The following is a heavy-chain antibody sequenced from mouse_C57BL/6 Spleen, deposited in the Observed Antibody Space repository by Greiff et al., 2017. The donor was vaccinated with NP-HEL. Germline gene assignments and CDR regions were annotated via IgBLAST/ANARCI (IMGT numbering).Heavy chain of an antibody. V-gene: IGHV1-52*01. Sequence: VQLHHPFAGRVRPGSSVKLSCKASGYTFTSYWMHWVKQRPIQGLEWIGNMECSDSETHYNQKFKDKATLTVDKSSSTAYMQLSSLTSEDSAVYYCARDYGSSYGCFDVWGTGTTVTVSS. J-gene: IGHJ1*03. CDR2: MECSDSET. D-gene: IGHD1-1*01. CDR1: GYTFTSYW. CDR3: ARDYGSSYGCFDV.